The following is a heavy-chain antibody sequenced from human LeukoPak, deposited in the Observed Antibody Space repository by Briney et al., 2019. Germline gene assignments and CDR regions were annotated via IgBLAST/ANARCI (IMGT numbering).Heavy chain of an antibody. V-gene: IGHV4-4*07. CDR2: IYTSGST. CDR3: ARSGSFSDWFDP. D-gene: IGHD1-26*01. CDR1: GGSISSYY. J-gene: IGHJ5*02. Sequence: SETLSLTCTVSGGSISSYYWSWFRQPAGKGLEWIGRIYTSGSTNYNPSLKSRVTMSVDTSKNQFSLKLSSVTAADTAVYYCARSGSFSDWFDPWGQGTLVTVSS.